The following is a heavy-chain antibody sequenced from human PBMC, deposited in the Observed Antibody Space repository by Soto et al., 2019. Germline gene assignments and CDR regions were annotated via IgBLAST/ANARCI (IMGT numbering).Heavy chain of an antibody. CDR2: ISSTTNYI. CDR1: GFTFTRYS. CDR3: AREVPTPYYFDY. J-gene: IGHJ4*02. V-gene: IGHV3-21*04. Sequence: LRLSCAASGFTFTRYSMNWVRQAPGKGLEWVSSISSTTNYIYYGDSMKGRFTISRDNAKNSLYLEMNSLRAADTAVYYCAREVPTPYYFDYWGQGTLVTVSS.